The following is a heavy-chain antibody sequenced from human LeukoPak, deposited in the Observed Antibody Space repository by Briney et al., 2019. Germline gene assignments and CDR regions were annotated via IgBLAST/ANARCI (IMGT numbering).Heavy chain of an antibody. CDR1: GFPFSIYW. V-gene: IGHV3-7*01. J-gene: IGHJ6*04. CDR3: AELGITMIGGV. D-gene: IGHD3-10*02. CDR2: IKQDGSEK. Sequence: PGGSLRLSCAASGFPFSIYWMSWVRQAPGKGLEWVANIKQDGSEKYYVDSVKGRFPISRDNAKNSLYLQMNSLRAEDTAVYYCAELGITMIGGVWGKGTTVTISS.